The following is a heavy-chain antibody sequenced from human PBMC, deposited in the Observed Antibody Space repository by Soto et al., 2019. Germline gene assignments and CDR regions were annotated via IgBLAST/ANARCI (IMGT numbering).Heavy chain of an antibody. CDR2: ISTYNGNT. J-gene: IGHJ4*02. Sequence: ASVKVSCKTSGYTFTNFGISWVRQAPGQGLEWMGWISTYNGNTNSAQMLQGRVTMTTDTSTSTVYMELRSLISDDTAMYYCAREYCSEGVCYVVDYWGQGTLVTVSS. CDR3: AREYCSEGVCYVVDY. V-gene: IGHV1-18*01. CDR1: GYTFTNFG. D-gene: IGHD2-8*01.